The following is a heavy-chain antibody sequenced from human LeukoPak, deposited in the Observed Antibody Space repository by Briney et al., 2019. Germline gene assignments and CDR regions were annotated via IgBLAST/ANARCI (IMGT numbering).Heavy chain of an antibody. Sequence: SETLSLTCTVCGGSISSSSYYWGWIRQPPGKGLEWIGSIYYSGSTYYNPSLKSRVTISVDTSKNQFSLKLSSVTAADTAVYYCARHARRYNWFDPWGQGTLVTVSS. D-gene: IGHD2-15*01. CDR1: GGSISSSSYY. CDR2: IYYSGST. V-gene: IGHV4-39*01. CDR3: ARHARRYNWFDP. J-gene: IGHJ5*02.